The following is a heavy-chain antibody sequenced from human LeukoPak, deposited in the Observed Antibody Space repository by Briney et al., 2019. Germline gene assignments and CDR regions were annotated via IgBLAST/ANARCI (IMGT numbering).Heavy chain of an antibody. Sequence: SVKVSCKASGYTFTSYGISWVRQAPGQGLEWMGGIIPIFGTANYAQKFQGRVTITTDESTSTAYMELSSLRSEDTAVYYCARESSLVSGRFDYYYYYMDVWGKGTTVTVSS. CDR2: IIPIFGTA. J-gene: IGHJ6*03. V-gene: IGHV1-69*05. CDR1: GYTFTSYG. D-gene: IGHD2-2*01. CDR3: ARESSLVSGRFDYYYYYMDV.